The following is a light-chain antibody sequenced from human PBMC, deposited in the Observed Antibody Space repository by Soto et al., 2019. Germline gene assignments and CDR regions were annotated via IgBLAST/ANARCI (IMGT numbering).Light chain of an antibody. CDR2: RAS. J-gene: IGKJ1*01. CDR3: HQYENWPQT. Sequence: EIMMTQSPATLSVSPGERATLSCRASQSVSSNLAWYQQKLGQAPMLLIYRASTRATGIPARFSGSGSGTEFTLTISSLQSEDFALYYCHQYENWPQTFGQPTKVDI. V-gene: IGKV3-15*01. CDR1: QSVSSN.